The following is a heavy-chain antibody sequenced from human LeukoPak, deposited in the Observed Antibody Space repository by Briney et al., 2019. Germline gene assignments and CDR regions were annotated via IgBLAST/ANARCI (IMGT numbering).Heavy chain of an antibody. D-gene: IGHD1-26*01. CDR3: ARAVGATNYFDY. Sequence: GGSLRLSCAASGFTFSSYAMHWVRQAPGKGLEYVSAISSNGGSTYYANSVKGRFTISRDNSKNTLYLQMGSLRAEDMAMYYCARAVGATNYFDYWGQGTLVTVSS. J-gene: IGHJ4*02. V-gene: IGHV3-64*01. CDR2: ISSNGGST. CDR1: GFTFSSYA.